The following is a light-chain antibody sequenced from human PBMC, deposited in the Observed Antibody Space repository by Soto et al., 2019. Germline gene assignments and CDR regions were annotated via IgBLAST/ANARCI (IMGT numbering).Light chain of an antibody. CDR3: QNWGTGIQV. J-gene: IGLJ2*01. V-gene: IGLV4-69*01. Sequence: QSVLTQSPSASASLGASVKLTCTLSSGHSSYAIAWHQQQPEKDPRYLMKLNSDGSHSKGDGIPDRFSGSSSGAERYLTISSLQSGDEGDYYCQNWGTGIQVFGGGTKVTVL. CDR2: LNSDGSH. CDR1: SGHSSYA.